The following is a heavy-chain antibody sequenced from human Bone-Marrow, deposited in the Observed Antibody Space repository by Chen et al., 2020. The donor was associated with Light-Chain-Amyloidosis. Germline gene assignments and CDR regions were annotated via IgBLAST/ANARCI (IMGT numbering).Heavy chain of an antibody. Sequence: VRLVESGGGVVQPGGSLRLSCAASGFVFTTYGFQWVRQAPGKGLEWVALIRFDGSEKYYVDSVKGRFTISRDDSKNAVYLQMSRLRVEDTSMYYCARSPYSTVAPHYYGMDLWGQGITVTVSS. CDR3: ARSPYSTVAPHYYGMDL. J-gene: IGHJ6*02. D-gene: IGHD6-13*01. CDR2: IRFDGSEK. CDR1: GFVFTTYG. V-gene: IGHV3-30*02.